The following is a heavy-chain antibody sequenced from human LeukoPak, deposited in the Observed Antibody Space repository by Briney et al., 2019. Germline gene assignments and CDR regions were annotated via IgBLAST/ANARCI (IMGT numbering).Heavy chain of an antibody. Sequence: QPGGSLRLSCAASGFTFSSYGMHWVRQAPGKGLEWVAVISHDGSNKYYSDSAKGRFTISRDNSKNTLYLQMNSLRVEDTAVYFCARRGGSYFDYWGQGTLVTVSS. V-gene: IGHV3-30*03. D-gene: IGHD1-26*01. CDR3: ARRGGSYFDY. CDR1: GFTFSSYG. CDR2: ISHDGSNK. J-gene: IGHJ4*02.